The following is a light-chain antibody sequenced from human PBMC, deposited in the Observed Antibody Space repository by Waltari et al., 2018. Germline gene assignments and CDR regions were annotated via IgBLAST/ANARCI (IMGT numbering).Light chain of an antibody. CDR2: EVN. J-gene: IGLJ2*01. CDR3: SSYTGIRSVI. CDR1: SRDVGSYIH. V-gene: IGLV2-8*01. Sequence: QSALTQPPSASGSPGQSVTISCSGSSRDVGSYIHVPWSQQPPGKAPRLIIYEVNKRPSGVPDRFSGSKSGNTASLTVSGLQSEDEAVYFCSSYTGIRSVIFGGGTHLSVL.